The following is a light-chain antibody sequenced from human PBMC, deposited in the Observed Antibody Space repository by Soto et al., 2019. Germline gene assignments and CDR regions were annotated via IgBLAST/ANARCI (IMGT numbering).Light chain of an antibody. J-gene: IGKJ3*01. CDR2: AAS. CDR3: QESYSTPSVT. Sequence: DIPLTQSPSSMSASVGDSITITCRASQSISAYLNCYQQKPGKAPKLLIYAASSLQSGVPSRFSGSGSGTDFTLTISSLQPEDFATYYCQESYSTPSVTFGPGTKVDIK. CDR1: QSISAY. V-gene: IGKV1-39*01.